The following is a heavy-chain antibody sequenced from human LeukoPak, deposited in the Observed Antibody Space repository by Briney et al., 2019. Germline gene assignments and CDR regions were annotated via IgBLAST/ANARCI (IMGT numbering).Heavy chain of an antibody. CDR2: ISSSSSYI. CDR1: GFTFSSYS. J-gene: IGHJ4*02. CDR3: ARDLTHDPVGFDY. D-gene: IGHD1-1*01. Sequence: GGSLRLSYAASGFTFSSYSMNWVPQAPGKGLEWVSSISSSSSYIYYADSVKGRFTISRDNAKNSLYLQMNSLRAEDTAVYYCARDLTHDPVGFDYWGQGTLVTVSS. V-gene: IGHV3-21*01.